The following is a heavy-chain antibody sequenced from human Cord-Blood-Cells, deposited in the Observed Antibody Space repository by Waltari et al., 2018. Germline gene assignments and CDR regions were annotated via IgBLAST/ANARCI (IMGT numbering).Heavy chain of an antibody. CDR2: IIPIMVTA. CDR1: GGTFSSYA. Sequence: QVQLVQSGAEVKKPGSSVKVSCKASGGTFSSYAISWVRQAPGQGLEWMGGIIPIMVTANYAEKFQGRVTITADESTSTAYMELSSLRSEDTAVYYCARQYSSSSYYYYYMDVWGKGTTVTVSS. V-gene: IGHV1-69*01. J-gene: IGHJ6*03. CDR3: ARQYSSSSYYYYYMDV. D-gene: IGHD6-6*01.